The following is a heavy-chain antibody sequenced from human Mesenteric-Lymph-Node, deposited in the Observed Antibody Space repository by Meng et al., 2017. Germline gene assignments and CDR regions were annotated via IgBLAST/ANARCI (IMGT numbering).Heavy chain of an antibody. D-gene: IGHD5-18*01. V-gene: IGHV4-39*07. CDR3: ARVGWRQWSFDL. CDR2: IYYSGST. Sequence: QPPVQELAPGLGKPSEPLSPTCTVSGGSISSSRHYWGWIRQPPGKGLEWIGSIYYSGSTSYNPSLKSRVTISVDTSNNQFSLKLSSVTAADTAVYFCARVGWRQWSFDLWGRGTLVTVSS. J-gene: IGHJ2*01. CDR1: GGSISSSRHY.